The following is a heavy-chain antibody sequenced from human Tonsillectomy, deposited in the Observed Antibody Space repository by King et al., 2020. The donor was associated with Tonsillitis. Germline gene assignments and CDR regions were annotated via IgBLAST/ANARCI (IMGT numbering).Heavy chain of an antibody. J-gene: IGHJ5*02. Sequence: QLVQSGGGVVQPGGSLRLSCAASGFTFSSYGIHWVRQAPGKGLEWVAFIRDDGSNKYYADSVKGRVTISRDNSKNTLYLQMNSLRAEDTAVYYCAKDALYCSSSSCYAGNHWFDPWGQGTLVTVSS. CDR1: GFTFSSYG. CDR3: AKDALYCSSSSCYAGNHWFDP. V-gene: IGHV3-30*02. CDR2: IRDDGSNK. D-gene: IGHD2-2*01.